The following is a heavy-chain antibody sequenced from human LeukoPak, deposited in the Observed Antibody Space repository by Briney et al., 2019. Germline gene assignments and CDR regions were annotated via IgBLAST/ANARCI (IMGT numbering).Heavy chain of an antibody. Sequence: GGSLRLSCAASGFTFSSYWMSWVRQAPGKGLEWVANIKQDGSEKYYVDSVKGRYTISRDNAKNSLYLQMNSLRGEDTAVYYCASAVYCSRSSCLADYYMDVWGKGTTVTVSS. J-gene: IGHJ6*03. CDR3: ASAVYCSRSSCLADYYMDV. CDR2: IKQDGSEK. V-gene: IGHV3-7*03. D-gene: IGHD2-2*01. CDR1: GFTFSSYW.